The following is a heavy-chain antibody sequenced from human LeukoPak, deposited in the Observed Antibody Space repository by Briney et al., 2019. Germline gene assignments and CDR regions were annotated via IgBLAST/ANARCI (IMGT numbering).Heavy chain of an antibody. J-gene: IGHJ4*02. CDR2: INPNRGGT. CDR1: GYTFTGYY. Sequence: GASVKVSCKASGYTFTGYYMHWVRHAPGQGLEWMGWINPNRGGTNYAQKFQGRVTMTRDTSISTAYMELGSLRSDDTAVYYCARARWQLVPYFDSWGQGTLVTVSS. V-gene: IGHV1-2*02. D-gene: IGHD6-6*01. CDR3: ARARWQLVPYFDS.